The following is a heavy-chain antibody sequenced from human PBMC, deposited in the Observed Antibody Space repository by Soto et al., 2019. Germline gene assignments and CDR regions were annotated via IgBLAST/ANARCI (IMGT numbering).Heavy chain of an antibody. Sequence: WKSPPPGKGPGWHGYSNYSGSTYCTPSLRSRVTISVDTSKNQFSPKLSSVTAADTAVYYCASRSYYYVGGSYRYTRGYFACWGQGTLVTV. J-gene: IGHJ4*02. V-gene: IGHV4-30-4*01. CDR3: ASRSYYYVGGSYRYTRGYFAC. CDR2: SNYSGST. D-gene: IGHD3-16*02.